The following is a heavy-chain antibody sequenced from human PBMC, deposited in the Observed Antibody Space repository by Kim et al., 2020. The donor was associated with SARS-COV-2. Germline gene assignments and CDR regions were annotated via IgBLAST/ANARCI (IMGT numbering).Heavy chain of an antibody. V-gene: IGHV3-33*06. CDR1: GFTFSSYG. D-gene: IGHD5-12*01. J-gene: IGHJ6*02. CDR3: AKDLRSGYDTIYYYYYGMDV. CDR2: IWYDGSNK. Sequence: GGSLRLSCAASGFTFSSYGMHWVRQAPGKGLEWVAVIWYDGSNKYYADSVKGRFTISRDNSKNTLYLQMNSLRAEDTAVYYCAKDLRSGYDTIYYYYYGMDVWGQGTTVTVSS.